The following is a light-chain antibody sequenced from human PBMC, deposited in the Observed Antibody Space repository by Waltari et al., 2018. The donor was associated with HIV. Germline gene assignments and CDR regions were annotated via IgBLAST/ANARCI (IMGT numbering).Light chain of an antibody. CDR3: QQAISFPHT. Sequence: DVQMAQSPSSVSASVGDRVTITCRASQGIKTWLAWYQHKPAEAPTLLIYDASRLQSGVPARFNGSGSGLDFTLSITNFQPEDSATYYCQQAISFPHTFGGGTRVDI. CDR2: DAS. CDR1: QGIKTW. V-gene: IGKV1-12*01. J-gene: IGKJ4*01.